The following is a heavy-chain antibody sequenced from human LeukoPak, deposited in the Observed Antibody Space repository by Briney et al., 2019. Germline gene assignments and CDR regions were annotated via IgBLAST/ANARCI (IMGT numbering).Heavy chain of an antibody. V-gene: IGHV3-9*01. J-gene: IGHJ4*02. CDR3: AKERKLLPFDC. D-gene: IGHD4-23*01. Sequence: GGSLRLSCAASGFTFDDYAMHWVRQAPGKGLEWVSGISWNSGSIGYADSVKGRFTISRDNSKNTLYLQMNSLRAEDTAVYYCAKERKLLPFDCWGQGTLVTVSS. CDR2: ISWNSGSI. CDR1: GFTFDDYA.